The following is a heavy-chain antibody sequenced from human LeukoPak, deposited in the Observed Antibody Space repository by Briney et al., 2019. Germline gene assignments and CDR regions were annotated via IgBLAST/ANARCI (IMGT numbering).Heavy chain of an antibody. J-gene: IGHJ6*02. D-gene: IGHD1-26*01. V-gene: IGHV4-59*01. CDR2: IYYNGNT. CDR3: ARGRSNYYGMDV. CDR1: DGSINSYY. Sequence: PSETLSLTCSVSDGSINSYYWNWIRRPPGKGLEWIGYIYYNGNTNYSPSLKSRVTVSVDTSKNLFSLKVSSVTAADTAVYYCARGRSNYYGMDVWGQGTTVTVSS.